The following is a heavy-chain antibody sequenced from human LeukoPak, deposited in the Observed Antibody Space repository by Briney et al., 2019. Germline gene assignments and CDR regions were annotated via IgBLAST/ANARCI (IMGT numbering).Heavy chain of an antibody. J-gene: IGHJ4*02. Sequence: GGSLRLSCAASGFTFSSYEMNWVRQAPGKGLEWVSYISSSGSTIYYADPVKGRFTISRDNAKNSLYLQMNSLRAEDTAVYYCASDGMATIRSFDYWGQGTLVTVSS. CDR1: GFTFSSYE. CDR3: ASDGMATIRSFDY. CDR2: ISSSGSTI. D-gene: IGHD5-24*01. V-gene: IGHV3-48*03.